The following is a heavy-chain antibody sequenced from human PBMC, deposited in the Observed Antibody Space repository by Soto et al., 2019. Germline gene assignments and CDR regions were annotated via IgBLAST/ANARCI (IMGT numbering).Heavy chain of an antibody. CDR2: INAGNGNT. Sequence: QVQLVQSGAEVKKPGASVKVSCKASGYTFTSYAMHWVRQAPGQRLEWMGWINAGNGNTKYSQKFXXRXPITRDTSASTAYMELSSLRSEDTAVYYCARGLNGYSHYFDYWGQGTLVTVSS. J-gene: IGHJ4*02. CDR3: ARGLNGYSHYFDY. CDR1: GYTFTSYA. D-gene: IGHD5-18*01. V-gene: IGHV1-3*01.